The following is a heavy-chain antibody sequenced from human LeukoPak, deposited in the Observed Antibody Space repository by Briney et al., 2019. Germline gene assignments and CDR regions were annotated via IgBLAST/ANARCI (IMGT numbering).Heavy chain of an antibody. J-gene: IGHJ4*02. CDR1: GFTFSNAW. V-gene: IGHV3-15*01. Sequence: GGSLRLSCAASGFTFSNAWMSWVSQAPGKGLEWVGRIKSKTDGGTTDYAAPVKGRFTISRDDSKNTLYLQMNSLKTEDTAVYYCTRGDYDMYYFDYWGQGTLVTVSS. CDR3: TRGDYDMYYFDY. CDR2: IKSKTDGGTT. D-gene: IGHD3-9*01.